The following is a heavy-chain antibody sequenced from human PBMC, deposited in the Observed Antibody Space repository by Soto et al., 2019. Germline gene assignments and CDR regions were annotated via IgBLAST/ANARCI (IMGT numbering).Heavy chain of an antibody. CDR3: ARRGSGHTFDY. V-gene: IGHV4-39*01. J-gene: IGHJ4*02. CDR1: GASISRTGFH. D-gene: IGHD3-10*01. CDR2: IYEAATT. Sequence: SETLSLTCAVSGASISRTGFHWGWIRQPPGQGLEWIGSIYEAATTFYNSSLKSRVTISADTSNNHFSLKLSSVTAADTAVYYCARRGSGHTFDYWGQGTLVTVPQ.